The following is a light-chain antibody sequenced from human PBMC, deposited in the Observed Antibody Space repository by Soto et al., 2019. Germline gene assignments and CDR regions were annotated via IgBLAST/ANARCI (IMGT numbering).Light chain of an antibody. CDR3: CSYAVTDYV. CDR2: DVS. J-gene: IGLJ1*01. Sequence: QSALTQPRSVSGSPGQSVTISCTGTSSDVGGYNYVSWYQQHPGKAPKFMIYDVSKRPSGVPDRFSGSKSGNTASLTISALQAEDEADYYCCSYAVTDYVFGTGTKVTVL. V-gene: IGLV2-11*01. CDR1: SSDVGGYNY.